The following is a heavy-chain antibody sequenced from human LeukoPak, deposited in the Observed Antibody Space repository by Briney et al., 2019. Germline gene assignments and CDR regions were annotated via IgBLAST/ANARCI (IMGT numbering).Heavy chain of an antibody. CDR2: IIPIFGTA. CDR1: GGTFSSYA. J-gene: IGHJ4*02. CDR3: ARGQDYYDSSGYILFDY. D-gene: IGHD3-22*01. Sequence: ASVKVSCKASGGTFSSYAISWVRQAPGQGLEWMGRIIPIFGTANYAQKFQGRVTITTDESTSTAYMELSSLRSEDTAVYYCARGQDYYDSSGYILFDYWGQGTLVTVSS. V-gene: IGHV1-69*05.